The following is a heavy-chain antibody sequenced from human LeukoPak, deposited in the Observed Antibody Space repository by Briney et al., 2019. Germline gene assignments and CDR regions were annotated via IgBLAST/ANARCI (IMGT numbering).Heavy chain of an antibody. D-gene: IGHD3-16*02. J-gene: IGHJ4*02. CDR2: IDSDGNST. CDR3: ARLPYRSGTIDH. V-gene: IGHV3-74*01. CDR1: GFTFSNHW. Sequence: GGSLRLSCAASGFTFSNHWMHWVRQAPGKALVWVSRIDSDGNSTTYADSVKGRFTISRDNANNTLYLEMNSLRAEDTAVYYCARLPYRSGTIDHWGQGTLVTVSS.